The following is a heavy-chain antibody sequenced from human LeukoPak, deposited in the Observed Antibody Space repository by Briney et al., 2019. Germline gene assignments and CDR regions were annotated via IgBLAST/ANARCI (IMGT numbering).Heavy chain of an antibody. V-gene: IGHV3-30*02. CDR3: ARDLTTVTSAYWFDP. J-gene: IGHJ5*02. CDR1: GFTFSSYG. D-gene: IGHD4-17*01. Sequence: GGSLRLSCAASGFTFSSYGMHWVRQAPGKGLEWVAFIRYDGSNKYYADSVKGRFTISRDNSKNSLYQQMNSLRAEDTAVYYCARDLTTVTSAYWFDPWGQGTLVTVSS. CDR2: IRYDGSNK.